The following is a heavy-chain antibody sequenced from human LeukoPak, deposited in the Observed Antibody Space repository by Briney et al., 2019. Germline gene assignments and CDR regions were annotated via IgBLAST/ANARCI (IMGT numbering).Heavy chain of an antibody. V-gene: IGHV3-23*01. D-gene: IGHD6-19*01. CDR3: GKTTTGYSSGRYPGWPVDY. Sequence: GGSLRLSCAASGFTFNSYAMYWVRQAPGKGLEWVSGIFGSGGSAHYADSVKGRFTISRDNSKNTVYLQMDSLRVEDTAVYYCGKTTTGYSSGRYPGWPVDYWGQGTLVAVSS. CDR1: GFTFNSYA. J-gene: IGHJ4*02. CDR2: IFGSGGSA.